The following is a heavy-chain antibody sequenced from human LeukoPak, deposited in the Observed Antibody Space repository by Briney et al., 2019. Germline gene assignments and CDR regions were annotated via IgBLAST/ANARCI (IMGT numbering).Heavy chain of an antibody. CDR1: GYTFTSYY. J-gene: IGHJ6*03. Sequence: GASVKVSCKASGYTFTSYYMHWVRQAPGQGLEWMGGIIPIFGTANYAQKFQGRVTITTDESTSTAYMELSSLRSEDTAVYYCASSAPGIAAAASYYYYYYYMDVWGKGTTVTVSS. V-gene: IGHV1-69*05. CDR2: IIPIFGTA. D-gene: IGHD6-13*01. CDR3: ASSAPGIAAAASYYYYYYYMDV.